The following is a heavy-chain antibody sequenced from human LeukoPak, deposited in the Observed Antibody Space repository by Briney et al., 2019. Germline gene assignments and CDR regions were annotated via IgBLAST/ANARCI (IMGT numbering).Heavy chain of an antibody. CDR1: GFTFSSYW. V-gene: IGHV3-74*01. CDR3: ARPKGYDSSGYYYDAFDI. CDR2: INSDGSST. D-gene: IGHD3-22*01. Sequence: GGSLRLSCAASGFTFSSYWMHWVRQAPGKGLVWVSRINSDGSSTSYADSVKGRSTISRDNAKNTLYLQMNSLRAEDTAVYYCARPKGYDSSGYYYDAFDIWGQGTMVTVSS. J-gene: IGHJ3*02.